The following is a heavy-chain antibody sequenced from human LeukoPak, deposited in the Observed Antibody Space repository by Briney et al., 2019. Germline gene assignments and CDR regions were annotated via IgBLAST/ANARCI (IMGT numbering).Heavy chain of an antibody. V-gene: IGHV3-21*01. D-gene: IGHD3-10*01. CDR3: ARTNMVRGVILYYYYYYYMDV. CDR2: ISSNSSYI. Sequence: PGGSLRLSCAASGFTFSSYSMNWVRQAPGKGLEWVSSISSNSSYIYYADSVKGRFTISRDNAKNSLYLQMNSLRAEDTAVYYCARTNMVRGVILYYYYYYYMDVWGKGTTVTISS. J-gene: IGHJ6*03. CDR1: GFTFSSYS.